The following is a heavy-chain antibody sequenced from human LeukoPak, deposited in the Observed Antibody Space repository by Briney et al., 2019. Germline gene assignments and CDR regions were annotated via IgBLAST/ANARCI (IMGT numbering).Heavy chain of an antibody. D-gene: IGHD2-15*01. Sequence: ASVKVSCKASGYTFTNYAMHWVRQAPGQRIERLGWISAGSGNTKYSQKFQGRVTITRDTSASTAYMELSGLRSEDTALYYCVSGISLSHWHYFDYWGQGTLVTVSS. CDR1: GYTFTNYA. J-gene: IGHJ4*02. V-gene: IGHV1-3*01. CDR3: VSGISLSHWHYFDY. CDR2: ISAGSGNT.